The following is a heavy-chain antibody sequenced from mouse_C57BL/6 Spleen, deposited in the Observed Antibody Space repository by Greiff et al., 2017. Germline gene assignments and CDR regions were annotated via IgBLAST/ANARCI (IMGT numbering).Heavy chain of an antibody. CDR3: ASLLSYGY. V-gene: IGHV1-26*01. CDR2: INPNNGGT. J-gene: IGHJ2*01. Sequence: EVQLQQSGPELVKPGASVKISCKASGYTFTDYYMNWVKQSHGKSLEWIGDINPNNGGTSYNQKFKGKATLTVDKSSSTAYMELRSLTSEDSAVYYCASLLSYGYWGQGTTLTVSS. D-gene: IGHD2-10*01. CDR1: GYTFTDYY.